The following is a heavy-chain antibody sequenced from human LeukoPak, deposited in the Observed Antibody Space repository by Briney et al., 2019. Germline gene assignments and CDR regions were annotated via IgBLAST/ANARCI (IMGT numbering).Heavy chain of an antibody. V-gene: IGHV3-48*04. CDR1: GFTFSRFA. J-gene: IGHJ4*02. CDR2: ISSSSSTI. D-gene: IGHD3-9*01. CDR3: ARGEQYFDWLLGYFDY. Sequence: GGSLRLSCAASGFTFSRFAMHWVRQAPGKGLEWVSYISSSSSTIYYADSVKGRFTISRDNAKNSLYLQMNSLRAEDTAVYYCARGEQYFDWLLGYFDYWGQGTLVTVSS.